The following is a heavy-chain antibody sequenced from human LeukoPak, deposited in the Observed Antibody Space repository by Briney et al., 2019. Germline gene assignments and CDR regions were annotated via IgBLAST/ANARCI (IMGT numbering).Heavy chain of an antibody. V-gene: IGHV3-43*02. D-gene: IGHD1-26*01. J-gene: IGHJ4*02. CDR1: GFTFDDYA. CDR2: ISGNGGNT. CDR3: AKLVGATSATNDY. Sequence: GGSLRLSCAASGFTFDDYAMHWVRQVPGKGLEWVSLISGNGGNTYYADSVKGRFTISRDNSKNTLYLQMNSLRAEDTAVYYCAKLVGATSATNDYWGQGTLVTVPS.